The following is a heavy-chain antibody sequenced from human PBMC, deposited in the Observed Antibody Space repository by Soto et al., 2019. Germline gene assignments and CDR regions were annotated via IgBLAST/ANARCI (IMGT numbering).Heavy chain of an antibody. J-gene: IGHJ6*02. CDR2: ISSSGSTT. V-gene: IGHV3-48*03. CDR1: GFTFSSYE. CDR3: AREDAYDYYDNSGYDYGWRGMDV. Sequence: PGGSLRLSCAASGFTFSSYEMNWVRQAPGKGLEWVSYISSSGSTTYYADSVKGRFTISRDNAKNSLYLQMNSLRAEDTAVYYFAREDAYDYYDNSGYDYGWRGMDVRGQGTKVTVSS. D-gene: IGHD3-22*01.